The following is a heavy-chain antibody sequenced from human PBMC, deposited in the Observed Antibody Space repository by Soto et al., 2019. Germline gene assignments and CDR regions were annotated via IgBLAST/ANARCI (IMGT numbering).Heavy chain of an antibody. D-gene: IGHD2-15*01. Sequence: GASVKVSCKASGYTFTSYAMHWVRQAPGQRLEWMGWINAGNGNTKYSQKFQGRVTITRDTSASTAYMELSSLRSEDTAVYYCARGQGVVVAATPYFDYWGQGTLVTVSS. J-gene: IGHJ4*02. CDR3: ARGQGVVVAATPYFDY. V-gene: IGHV1-3*01. CDR2: INAGNGNT. CDR1: GYTFTSYA.